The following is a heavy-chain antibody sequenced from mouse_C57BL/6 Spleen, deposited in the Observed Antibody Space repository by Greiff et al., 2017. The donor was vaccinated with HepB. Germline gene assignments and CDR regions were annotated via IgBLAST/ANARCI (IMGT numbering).Heavy chain of an antibody. D-gene: IGHD3-1*01. Sequence: QVQLQQPGAELVKPGASVKLSCKASGYTFTSYWMQWVKQRPGQGLEWIGEIDPSDSYTNYNQKFKGKATLTVDTSSSTAYMQLSSLTSEDSAVYYCARGLGGFDVWGTGPTVTVSS. J-gene: IGHJ1*03. V-gene: IGHV1-50*01. CDR2: IDPSDSYT. CDR1: GYTFTSYW. CDR3: ARGLGGFDV.